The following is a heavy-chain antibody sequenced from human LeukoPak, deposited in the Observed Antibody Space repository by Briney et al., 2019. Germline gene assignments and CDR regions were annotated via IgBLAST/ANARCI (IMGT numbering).Heavy chain of an antibody. CDR3: ARSAEWLRNAFDI. V-gene: IGHV4-59*01. CDR1: GASTSHFY. CDR2: MHNSGSS. Sequence: SETLSLSCTVSGASTSHFYWNWIRQPPGKGLEWIGYMHNSGSSKHNPSLKSRVTISIDTSKNQFSLQLTSVTAAGTAMYFCARSAEWLRNAFDIWGHGTLVIVSS. D-gene: IGHD5-12*01. J-gene: IGHJ3*02.